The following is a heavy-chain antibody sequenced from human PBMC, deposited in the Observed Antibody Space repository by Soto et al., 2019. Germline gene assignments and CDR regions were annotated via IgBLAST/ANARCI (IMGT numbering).Heavy chain of an antibody. J-gene: IGHJ6*02. V-gene: IGHV4-34*01. CDR1: GGSISSYY. Sequence: PSETLSLTCTVSGGSISSYYWSWIRQPPGKGLEWIGEINHSGSTNYNPSLKSRVTISVDTSKNHFSLKLSSVTAADTAVYYCARVSGIYYYGMDVWGQGTTVTVSS. D-gene: IGHD3-10*01. CDR3: ARVSGIYYYGMDV. CDR2: INHSGST.